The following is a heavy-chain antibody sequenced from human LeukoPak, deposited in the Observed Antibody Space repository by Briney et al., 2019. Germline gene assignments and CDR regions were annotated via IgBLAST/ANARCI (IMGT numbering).Heavy chain of an antibody. Sequence: ASVKVSCKASGYTFTCYYMHWVRQAPGQGREWMGWINPNSGGTNNAQKFQGRVTITRDTSISTTSMELSRLRSDDTAVYYCASNIVVAYDAFDIWGQGTMVTVSS. CDR3: ASNIVVAYDAFDI. V-gene: IGHV1-2*02. CDR1: GYTFTCYY. D-gene: IGHD2-2*01. CDR2: INPNSGGT. J-gene: IGHJ3*02.